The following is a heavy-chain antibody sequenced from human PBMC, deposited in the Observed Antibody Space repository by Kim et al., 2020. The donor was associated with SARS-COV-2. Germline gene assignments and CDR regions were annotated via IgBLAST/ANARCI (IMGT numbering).Heavy chain of an antibody. J-gene: IGHJ6*02. CDR2: IYSGGST. D-gene: IGHD2-15*01. CDR1: GFTVSSNY. Sequence: GGSLRLSCAASGFTVSSNYMSWVRQAPGKGLEWVSVIYSGGSTYYADSVKGRFTISRDNSKNTLYLQMNSLRAEDTAVYYCARYVSGYCSGGSCPGGMDVWGQGTTVTVSS. V-gene: IGHV3-66*01. CDR3: ARYVSGYCSGGSCPGGMDV.